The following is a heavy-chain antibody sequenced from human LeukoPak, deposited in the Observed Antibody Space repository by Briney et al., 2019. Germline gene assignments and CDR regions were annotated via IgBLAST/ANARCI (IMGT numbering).Heavy chain of an antibody. Sequence: GASVKVSCKASGYTFTGYYIHWVRQAPGQGLEWMGWINPNSGDTMYAQTFQGRVTMTGDTSINTGYMEPSRLKSDDTAVYYCARDGSPAIAIFGMIITNWFDPWGQGTLVTVSS. V-gene: IGHV1-2*02. J-gene: IGHJ5*02. CDR1: GYTFTGYY. CDR2: INPNSGDT. D-gene: IGHD3-3*01. CDR3: ARDGSPAIAIFGMIITNWFDP.